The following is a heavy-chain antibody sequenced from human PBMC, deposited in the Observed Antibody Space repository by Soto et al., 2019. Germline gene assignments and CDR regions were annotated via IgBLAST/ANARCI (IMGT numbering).Heavy chain of an antibody. CDR1: GYTFTSYD. Sequence: ASVKVSCKASGYTFTSYDINWVRQATGQGLEWMGWMNPNSGNTGYAQKFQGRVTMTRNTSISTAYMELSRLRSDDTAVYYCARDGGLGYCSSTSCSNWFDPWGQGTLVTVSS. D-gene: IGHD2-2*01. J-gene: IGHJ5*02. CDR3: ARDGGLGYCSSTSCSNWFDP. V-gene: IGHV1-8*01. CDR2: MNPNSGNT.